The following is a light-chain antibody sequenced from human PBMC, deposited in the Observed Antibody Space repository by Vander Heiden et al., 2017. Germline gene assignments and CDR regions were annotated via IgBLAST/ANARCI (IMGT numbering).Light chain of an antibody. CDR1: QSISSI. J-gene: IGKJ1*01. CDR3: QQNYSTPRT. Sequence: DIQMTLLPLSLSASVGDRVTRTCRASQSISSILNWYQQKPGKAPKLLIYAASSLQSGVPSRFSGSGSGTDFTLTISSLQPGDFATYYCQQNYSTPRTFGQGTKVEIK. V-gene: IGKV1-39*01. CDR2: AAS.